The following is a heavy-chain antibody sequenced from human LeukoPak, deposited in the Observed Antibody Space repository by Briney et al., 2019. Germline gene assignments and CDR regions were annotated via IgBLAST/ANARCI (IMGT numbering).Heavy chain of an antibody. D-gene: IGHD4/OR15-4a*01. CDR1: GFTFSSYT. CDR2: ISSNGGST. V-gene: IGHV3-64D*09. CDR3: VKDLTITSK. Sequence: GGTLRLTCTASGFTFSSYTMHWVRQAPGKGLEYVSGISSNGGSTYYADSVKGVFTISKDYSKNTLYLQMSSLGAEDTVVYFCVKDLTITSKWGQGTLVTVSS. J-gene: IGHJ4*02.